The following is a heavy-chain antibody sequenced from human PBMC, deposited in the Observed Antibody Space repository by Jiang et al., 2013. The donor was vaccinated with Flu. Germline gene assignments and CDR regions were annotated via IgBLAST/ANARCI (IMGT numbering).Heavy chain of an antibody. CDR3: TRGRINWDH. J-gene: IGHJ4*02. Sequence: SGAEVKKPGASVKVSCKSSGYTFTTHDINWVRQAPGQGLEWMGWMSPHNGKTGYAPKFQGRVTMTRNTTITTAYMELSSLTSADTAVYYCTRGRINWDHWSQGTLITVSS. CDR2: MSPHNGKT. CDR1: GYTFTTHD. D-gene: IGHD2-15*01. V-gene: IGHV1-8*01.